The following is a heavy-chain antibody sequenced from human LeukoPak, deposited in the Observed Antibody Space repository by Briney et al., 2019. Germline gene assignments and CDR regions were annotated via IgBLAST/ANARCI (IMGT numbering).Heavy chain of an antibody. D-gene: IGHD6-19*01. Sequence: PGGSLRLSCAASGFTFSSYWMSWVRQAPGKGLEWVANIKQDGSEKYYVDSVKGRFTISRDNAKNSLYLQMNSLRAEDTAVYYCARVLHYSSGWYDYYYYMDVWGKGTTVTVSS. J-gene: IGHJ6*03. V-gene: IGHV3-7*03. CDR3: ARVLHYSSGWYDYYYYMDV. CDR1: GFTFSSYW. CDR2: IKQDGSEK.